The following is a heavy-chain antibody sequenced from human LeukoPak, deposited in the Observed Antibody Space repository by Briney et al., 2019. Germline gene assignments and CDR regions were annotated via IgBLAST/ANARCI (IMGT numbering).Heavy chain of an antibody. CDR3: ARDHPIAAAAHFDY. V-gene: IGHV4-4*07. CDR2: IYTSGST. CDR1: GGSISSYY. J-gene: IGHJ4*02. D-gene: IGHD6-13*01. Sequence: SETLSLTCTVSGGSISSYYWSWIRQPAGKGLEWIGRIYTSGSTNYNPSLKSRVTMSVDTSKNHFSLKLSSVTAADTAVYYCARDHPIAAAAHFDYWGQGTLVTVSS.